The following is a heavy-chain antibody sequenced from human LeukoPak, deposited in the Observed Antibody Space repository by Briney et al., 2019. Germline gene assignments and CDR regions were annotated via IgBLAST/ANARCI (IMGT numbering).Heavy chain of an antibody. D-gene: IGHD3-3*01. CDR3: ASRRYYDFWSGYYTKGDAFDI. Sequence: SETLSLTCTVSGGSISSGGYYWSWIRQPPGKGLEWIGYIYHSGSTYYNPSLKSRVTISVDRSKNQFSLKLSSVTAADTAVYYCASRRYYDFWSGYYTKGDAFDIWGQGTMVTVSS. CDR2: IYHSGST. CDR1: GGSISSGGYY. J-gene: IGHJ3*02. V-gene: IGHV4-30-2*01.